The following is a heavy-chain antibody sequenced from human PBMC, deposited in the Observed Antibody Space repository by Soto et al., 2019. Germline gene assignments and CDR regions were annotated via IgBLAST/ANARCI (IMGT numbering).Heavy chain of an antibody. J-gene: IGHJ4*02. V-gene: IGHV4-39*01. D-gene: IGHD6-13*01. CDR3: AKLRGGQQLVSYFDP. CDR2: INYSGST. CDR1: GASISSSSYY. Sequence: SETLSLTCIVSGASISSSSYYWGWIRQPPGKGLEWIVSINYSGSTYSNPSLKSRIAISVDTSMNQFSLKLSSVTAADTAVYYCAKLRGGQQLVSYFDPWGQGNLVTVSS.